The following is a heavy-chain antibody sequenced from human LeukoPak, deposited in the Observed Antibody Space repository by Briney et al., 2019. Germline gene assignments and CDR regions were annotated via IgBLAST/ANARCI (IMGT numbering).Heavy chain of an antibody. D-gene: IGHD4-17*01. CDR1: GYTFTGYY. CDR2: INPSSGGT. Sequence: ASVKVSCKASGYTFTGYYMHWVRQAPGQGLEWMGWINPSSGGTNYAQKFQGWVTMTRDTSISTAYMELSRLRSDDTAVYYCARGDRDGDYDYWGQGTLVTVSS. CDR3: ARGDRDGDYDY. J-gene: IGHJ4*02. V-gene: IGHV1-2*04.